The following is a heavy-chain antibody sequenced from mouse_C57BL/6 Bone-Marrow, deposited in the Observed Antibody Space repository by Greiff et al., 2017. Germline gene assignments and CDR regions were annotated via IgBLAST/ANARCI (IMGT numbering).Heavy chain of an antibody. D-gene: IGHD1-1*01. CDR3: AREGYYGSAY. V-gene: IGHV1-81*01. CDR2: IYPRSGNT. CDR1: GYTFTSYG. J-gene: IGHJ2*01. Sequence: VKLVESGAELARPGASVKLSCKASGYTFTSYGISWVKQRTGQGLEWIGEIYPRSGNTSYNEKFKGKATLTADKSSSTAYMELRSLTSEDSSVYFCAREGYYGSAYWGQGTTLTVSS.